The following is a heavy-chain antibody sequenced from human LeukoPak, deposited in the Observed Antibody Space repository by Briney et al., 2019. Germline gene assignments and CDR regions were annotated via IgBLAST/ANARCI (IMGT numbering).Heavy chain of an antibody. J-gene: IGHJ6*02. V-gene: IGHV4-59*12. Sequence: SETLSLTCTVSGGSISSYYWSWIRQPPGKGLEWIGHIYYSGSTNYNPSLKSRVTISADTSKNQFSLKLSSVTAADTAVYYCAAGGIYYYYGMDVWGQGTTVTVSS. CDR1: GGSISSYY. CDR2: IYYSGST. CDR3: AAGGIYYYYGMDV.